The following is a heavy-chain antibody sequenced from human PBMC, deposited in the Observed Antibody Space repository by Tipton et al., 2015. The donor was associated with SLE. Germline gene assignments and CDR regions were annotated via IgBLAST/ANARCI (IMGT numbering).Heavy chain of an antibody. J-gene: IGHJ3*02. CDR2: INHSGST. Sequence: TLSLTCIVSGGSISSSSYYWGWIRQPPGKGLEWIGEINHSGSTNYNPSLKSRVTISVDTSKNQFSLKLSSVTAADTAVYYCARDRRGYSYGNAFDIWGQGTMVTVSS. V-gene: IGHV4-39*07. D-gene: IGHD5-18*01. CDR1: GGSISSSSYY. CDR3: ARDRRGYSYGNAFDI.